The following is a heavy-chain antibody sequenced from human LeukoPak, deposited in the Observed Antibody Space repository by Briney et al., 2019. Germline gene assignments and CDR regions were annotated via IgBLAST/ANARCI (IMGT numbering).Heavy chain of an antibody. Sequence: ASVKVSCKASGGTFSSYAISWVRQAPGQGLEWMGGIIPIFGTANYAQKFQGRVTITTDESTSTAYMELSSLRSEDTAVYYCARGLGYSSNWSRDNNWFDPWGQGTLVTVSS. CDR1: GGTFSSYA. V-gene: IGHV1-69*05. J-gene: IGHJ5*02. D-gene: IGHD6-13*01. CDR3: ARGLGYSSNWSRDNNWFDP. CDR2: IIPIFGTA.